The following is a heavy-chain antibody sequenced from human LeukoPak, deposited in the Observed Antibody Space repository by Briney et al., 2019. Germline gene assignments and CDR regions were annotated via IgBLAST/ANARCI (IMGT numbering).Heavy chain of an antibody. D-gene: IGHD5-24*01. V-gene: IGHV1-2*02. CDR2: INPNSGGT. J-gene: IGHJ4*02. CDR3: ARDRGSLVEMATGAFYYFDY. CDR1: GYTFTGYY. Sequence: ASVKVSCKASGYTFTGYYMHWVRQAPGQGLEWMGWINPNSGGTNYAQKFQGRVTMTGDTSISTAYMELSRLRSDDTAVYYCARDRGSLVEMATGAFYYFDYWGQGTLVTVSS.